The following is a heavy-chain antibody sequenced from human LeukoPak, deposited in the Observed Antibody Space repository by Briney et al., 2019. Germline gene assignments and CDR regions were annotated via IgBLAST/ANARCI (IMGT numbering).Heavy chain of an antibody. CDR1: GGTFSSYA. J-gene: IGHJ6*02. CDR2: IIPIFGTA. CDR3: ARSRMAVAGTYYYYYGMDV. V-gene: IGHV1-69*13. D-gene: IGHD6-19*01. Sequence: RASVKVSCKASGGTFSSYAISWVRQAPGQGLEWMGGIIPIFGTANYAQKFQGRVTITADESTSTAYMELSSLRSEDTAVYYCARSRMAVAGTYYYYYGMDVWGQGTTVTVSS.